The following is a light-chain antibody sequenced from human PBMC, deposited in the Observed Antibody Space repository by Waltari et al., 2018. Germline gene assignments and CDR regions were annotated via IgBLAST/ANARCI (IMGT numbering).Light chain of an antibody. CDR2: SAS. CDR3: QQSQTLPYT. CDR1: QSISIY. J-gene: IGKJ2*01. Sequence: DIQMTQSPSSLSASVGDRITITCRASQSISIYLNWYQQKPGQAPKLLIYSASSLQSGVPSRFSGSGSGTDFTLTISSLQPEDVATYYCQQSQTLPYTFGQGAKLEIK. V-gene: IGKV1-39*01.